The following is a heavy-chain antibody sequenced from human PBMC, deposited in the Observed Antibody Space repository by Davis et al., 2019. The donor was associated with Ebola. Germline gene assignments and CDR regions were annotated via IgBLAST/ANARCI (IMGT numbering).Heavy chain of an antibody. J-gene: IGHJ4*02. CDR2: INHSGST. D-gene: IGHD2-2*02. CDR1: GGSFSGYY. CDR3: ARSLYLPFDY. V-gene: IGHV4-34*01. Sequence: MPSETLSLTCAVYGGSFSGYYWSWIRQPPGKGLEWIGEINHSGSTNYNPSLKSRVTISVDTSKNQFSLKLSSVTAADTAVYYCARSLYLPFDYWGQGTLVTVSS.